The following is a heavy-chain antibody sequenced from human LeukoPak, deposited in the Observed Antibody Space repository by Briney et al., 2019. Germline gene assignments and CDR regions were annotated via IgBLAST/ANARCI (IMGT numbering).Heavy chain of an antibody. CDR3: AREREQWPCFDY. V-gene: IGHV1-46*01. J-gene: IGHJ4*02. D-gene: IGHD6-19*01. Sequence: ASVKVSCKASGYTFTSYYMHWVRQAPGQGLEWMGIINPSGGSTSYAQKFQGRVTMTRDTSTSTVYMELSSLRSEDTAVCYCAREREQWPCFDYWGQGTLVTVSS. CDR2: INPSGGST. CDR1: GYTFTSYY.